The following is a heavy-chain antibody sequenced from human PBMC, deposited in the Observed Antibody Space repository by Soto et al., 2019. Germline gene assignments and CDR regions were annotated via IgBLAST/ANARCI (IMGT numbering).Heavy chain of an antibody. V-gene: IGHV3-23*01. J-gene: IGHJ5*02. CDR2: ISGSSDKI. CDR1: GFTFRNYG. D-gene: IGHD2-8*02. CDR3: MKDLKYCTGGGCYPEDPHNSFDP. Sequence: GGSLRLSCVASGFTFRNYGMSWVRQAPGKGLEWISLISGSSDKIVYTDSVRGRFTISRDNFKNTLYLQMNNLRAEDTAAYFCMKDLKYCTGGGCYPEDPHNSFDPWGQGTLVTVSS.